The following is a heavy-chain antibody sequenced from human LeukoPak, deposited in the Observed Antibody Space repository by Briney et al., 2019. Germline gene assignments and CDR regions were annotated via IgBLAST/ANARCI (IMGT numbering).Heavy chain of an antibody. CDR2: ISSSSSYI. Sequence: GGSLRLSCAASGFTFSSYSMNWVRQAPGKGLEWVSSISSSSSYIYYADPVKGRFTISRDNAKSSLYLQMNSLRAEDTAVYYCARAGTGGYGGNSYYFDYWGQGTLVTVSS. J-gene: IGHJ4*02. D-gene: IGHD4-23*01. CDR1: GFTFSSYS. CDR3: ARAGTGGYGGNSYYFDY. V-gene: IGHV3-21*01.